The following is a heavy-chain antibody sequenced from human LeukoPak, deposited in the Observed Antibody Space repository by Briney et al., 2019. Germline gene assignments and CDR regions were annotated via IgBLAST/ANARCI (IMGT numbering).Heavy chain of an antibody. CDR2: IIPIFGTA. D-gene: IGHD3-22*01. CDR1: GGTFSSYA. Sequence: VASVKVSCKASGGTFSSYAISWVRQAPGQGLEWMGGIIPIFGTANYAQKFQGRVTITADESTSTAYMELSSLRSVDTAVYYCARGELPYYYDSSGYYALNYWGQGTLVTVSS. J-gene: IGHJ4*02. CDR3: ARGELPYYYDSSGYYALNY. V-gene: IGHV1-69*13.